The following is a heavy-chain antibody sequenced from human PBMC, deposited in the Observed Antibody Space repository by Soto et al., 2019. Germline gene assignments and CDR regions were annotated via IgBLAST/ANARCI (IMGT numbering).Heavy chain of an antibody. Sequence: SETLSLTCTVSGVTVSSDAYYWIWIRHPPGKGLEWIGNIYHKGNTYYSPSLKSRLVIGLDTSKNQFSLSLSSVTAADTAVYYCARYRFSGNRWSKFDYWGQGTLVTVSS. CDR2: IYHKGNT. CDR3: ARYRFSGNRWSKFDY. J-gene: IGHJ4*02. CDR1: GVTVSSDAYY. V-gene: IGHV4-31*03. D-gene: IGHD3-16*02.